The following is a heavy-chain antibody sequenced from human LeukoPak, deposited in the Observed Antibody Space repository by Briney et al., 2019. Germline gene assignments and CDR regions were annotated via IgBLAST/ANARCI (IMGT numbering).Heavy chain of an antibody. J-gene: IGHJ4*02. CDR3: ARDCYYDSSGYYGY. D-gene: IGHD3-22*01. Sequence: ASVKVSCKASGGTFSSYAISWVRQAPGQGLEWMGRIIPILGIANYAQKFQGRVTITADKSTSTAYMELSSLRSEDTAMYYCARDCYYDSSGYYGYWGQGTLVTVSS. V-gene: IGHV1-69*04. CDR1: GGTFSSYA. CDR2: IIPILGIA.